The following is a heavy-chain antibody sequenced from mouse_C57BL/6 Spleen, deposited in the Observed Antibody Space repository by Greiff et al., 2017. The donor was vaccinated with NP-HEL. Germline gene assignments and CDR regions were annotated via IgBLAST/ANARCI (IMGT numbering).Heavy chain of an antibody. Sequence: EVQLQQSGPELVKPGASVKISCKASGYTFTDYYMNWVKPSHGKSLEWIGDINPNNGGTSYNQKFKGKATLTVDKSSSTAYMELRSLTSEDSAVYYCAGGDYDGYYFDYWGQGTTLTVSS. J-gene: IGHJ2*01. V-gene: IGHV1-26*01. CDR2: INPNNGGT. CDR3: AGGDYDGYYFDY. CDR1: GYTFTDYY. D-gene: IGHD2-4*01.